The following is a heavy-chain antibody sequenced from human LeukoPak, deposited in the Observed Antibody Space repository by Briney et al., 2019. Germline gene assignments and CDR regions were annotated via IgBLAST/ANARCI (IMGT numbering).Heavy chain of an antibody. CDR1: EFTFSSYA. V-gene: IGHV3-23*01. CDR2: ISGSGEST. J-gene: IGHJ4*02. D-gene: IGHD3-22*01. CDR3: AEESGYDSSGYHDY. Sequence: PGGSLRLSCGASEFTFSSYAMSWVRQAPGKGLEWVSSISGSGESTYYADSVKGRLTISRDNSKNRLYLQMNSLRAEDTAVYYCAEESGYDSSGYHDYWGQGTLVTVSS.